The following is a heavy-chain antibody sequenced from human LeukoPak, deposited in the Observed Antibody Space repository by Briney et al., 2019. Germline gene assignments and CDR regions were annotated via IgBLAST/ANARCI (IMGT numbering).Heavy chain of an antibody. J-gene: IGHJ6*03. CDR3: ARGMEPYYYMDV. D-gene: IGHD1-26*01. Sequence: ASVKVSCKASGYTFTGYYMHWVRQAPGQGLEAMGWINPNSGGTNYAQKFQGRVTMTRDTSISTAYMELSRLRSDDTAVYYCARGMEPYYYMDVWGKGTTVTVSS. CDR2: INPNSGGT. V-gene: IGHV1-2*02. CDR1: GYTFTGYY.